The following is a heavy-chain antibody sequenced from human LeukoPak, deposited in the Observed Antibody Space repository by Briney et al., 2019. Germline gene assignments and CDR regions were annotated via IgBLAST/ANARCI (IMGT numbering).Heavy chain of an antibody. D-gene: IGHD3-3*01. V-gene: IGHV1-18*01. CDR2: ISAYNGNT. Sequence: PGGSLRLSCAASGYTFTSYGISWVRQAPGQGLEWMGWISAYNGNTNYAQKLQGRVTMTTDTSTSTAYMELRSLRSDDTAVYYCARGPVITIFGVALLDYWGQGTLVTVSS. CDR1: GYTFTSYG. CDR3: ARGPVITIFGVALLDY. J-gene: IGHJ4*02.